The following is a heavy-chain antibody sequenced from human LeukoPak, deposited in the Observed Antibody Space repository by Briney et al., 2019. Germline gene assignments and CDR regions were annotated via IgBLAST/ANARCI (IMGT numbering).Heavy chain of an antibody. D-gene: IGHD1-20*01. CDR2: IWYDGSNK. CDR1: GFTFSSYG. V-gene: IGHV3-33*01. J-gene: IGHJ4*02. CDR3: ARDITGSYYFDY. Sequence: GGSLRLSCAASGFTFSSYGMHWVRQAPGKGLEWVAVIWYDGSNKYYADSVKGRFTTSRDNSKNTLYLQMNSLRAEDTAMYYCARDITGSYYFDYWGQGTLVTVSS.